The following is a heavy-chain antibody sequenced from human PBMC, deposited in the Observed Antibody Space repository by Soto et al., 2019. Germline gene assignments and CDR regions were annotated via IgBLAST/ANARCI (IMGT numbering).Heavy chain of an antibody. V-gene: IGHV3-30-3*01. J-gene: IGHJ6*02. D-gene: IGHD3-9*01. CDR2: ISYDGSNK. CDR1: GFTFSSYA. Sequence: GGSLRLSCAASGFTFSSYAMHWVRQAPGKGLEWVAVISYDGSNKYYADSVKGRFTISRDNSKNTLYLQMNSLRAEDTAVYYCARELGVILTGYYYYYGMDVWGRGTTVTVSS. CDR3: ARELGVILTGYYYYYGMDV.